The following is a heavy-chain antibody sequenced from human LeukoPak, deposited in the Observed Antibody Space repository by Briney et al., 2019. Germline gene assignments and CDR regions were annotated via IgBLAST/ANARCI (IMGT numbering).Heavy chain of an antibody. J-gene: IGHJ4*02. CDR1: GDSVTSSTYF. D-gene: IGHD3-22*01. Sequence: PSETLSLTCTVSGDSVTSSTYFWAWIRQPPGKGLEWIGTIYYSGSTYYNPSLRSRVTISVDTSKNQFSLKLSSVTAADTAVYYCARDRAIYDSSGYYFDYWGQGTLVTVSS. CDR2: IYYSGST. CDR3: ARDRAIYDSSGYYFDY. V-gene: IGHV4-39*07.